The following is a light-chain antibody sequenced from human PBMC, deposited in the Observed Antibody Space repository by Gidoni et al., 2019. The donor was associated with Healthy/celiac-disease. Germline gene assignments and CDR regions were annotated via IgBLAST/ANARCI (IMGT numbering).Light chain of an antibody. Sequence: EIVLTQSPGTLSLSPGERATLSCRASQSVSSSYLAWYQQKPGQAPRLLIYSASSRATGIPDRFSGSGSGTDFTLTISRLEPEDFAVYYCQQYGSSPPSITFXQXPRLEIK. CDR1: QSVSSSY. J-gene: IGKJ5*01. CDR2: SAS. V-gene: IGKV3-20*01. CDR3: QQYGSSPPSIT.